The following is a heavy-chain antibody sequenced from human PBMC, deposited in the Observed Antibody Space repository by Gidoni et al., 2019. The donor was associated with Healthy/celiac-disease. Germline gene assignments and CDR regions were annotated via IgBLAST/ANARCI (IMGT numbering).Heavy chain of an antibody. Sequence: QVQLQESGPGLVKPSQTLSLTCTVSGGSIRSGAYYWRWIRQPPGKGLEWIGYIYYSGSTYYNPSLKSRVTIAVDTSKNQFSLKLSSVTAADTAVYYCARAAYCSSTSCLPHQRSQSDYWGQGTLVTVSS. J-gene: IGHJ4*02. CDR3: ARAAYCSSTSCLPHQRSQSDY. CDR1: GGSIRSGAYY. V-gene: IGHV4-30-4*01. CDR2: IYYSGST. D-gene: IGHD2-2*01.